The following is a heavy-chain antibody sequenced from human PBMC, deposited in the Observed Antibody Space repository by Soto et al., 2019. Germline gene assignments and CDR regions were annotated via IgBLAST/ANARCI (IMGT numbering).Heavy chain of an antibody. V-gene: IGHV5-10-1*01. CDR2: IDPSDSYT. J-gene: IGHJ4*01. CDR1: GYSFTSYW. CDR3: ARPKGSSSFEGFDY. Sequence: GESLKISCKGSGYSFTSYWISWVRQMPGKGLEWMGRIDPSDSYTNYSPSFQGHVTISADKSISTAYLQWSSQKASDTAMYYCARPKGSSSFEGFDYWGQGTLVTVSS. D-gene: IGHD6-6*01.